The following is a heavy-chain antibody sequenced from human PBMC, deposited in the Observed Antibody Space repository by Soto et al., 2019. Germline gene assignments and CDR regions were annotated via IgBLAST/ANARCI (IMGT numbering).Heavy chain of an antibody. J-gene: IGHJ6*02. D-gene: IGHD3-3*01. CDR2: IIPIFGTA. CDR3: ARGLDFWSGYYYYYYGMDV. V-gene: IGHV1-69*13. CDR1: GGTFSSYA. Sequence: ASVKVSCKASGGTFSSYAISWVRQAPGQGLEWMGGIIPIFGTANYAQKFQGRVTITADESTSTGYMELSSLRSEDTAVYYCARGLDFWSGYYYYYYGMDVWGQGTTVTVSS.